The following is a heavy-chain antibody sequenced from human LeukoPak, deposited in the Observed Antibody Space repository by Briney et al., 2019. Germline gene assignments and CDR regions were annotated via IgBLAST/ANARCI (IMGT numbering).Heavy chain of an antibody. CDR2: ISGSGGST. D-gene: IGHD5/OR15-5a*01. CDR1: GFTFSNYV. CDR3: AKDQGLPGYYYYMGV. J-gene: IGHJ6*03. V-gene: IGHV3-23*01. Sequence: GGSLRLSCAASGFTFSNYVMSWVRQAPGKGLEWVSAISGSGGSTYYADSVKGRFTISRDNSKNTLYLQMNSLRAEDTAVYYCAKDQGLPGYYYYMGVWGKGTTVTISS.